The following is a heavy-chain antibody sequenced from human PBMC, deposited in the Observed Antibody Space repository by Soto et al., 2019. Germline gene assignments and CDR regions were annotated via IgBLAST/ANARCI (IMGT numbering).Heavy chain of an antibody. CDR3: ARVRFGFDA. J-gene: IGHJ5*02. V-gene: IGHV1-3*01. D-gene: IGHD3-10*01. Sequence: QVHLLQSGAEAKKPGASVKLSCKASGYTFTTSAMHWVRQAPGQRLEWMGWVNVGNGNTKYSHQFQNRVAITRDKSASTVYMELSSLRSEDTAVYYCARVRFGFDAWGQGTLVTVSS. CDR1: GYTFTTSA. CDR2: VNVGNGNT.